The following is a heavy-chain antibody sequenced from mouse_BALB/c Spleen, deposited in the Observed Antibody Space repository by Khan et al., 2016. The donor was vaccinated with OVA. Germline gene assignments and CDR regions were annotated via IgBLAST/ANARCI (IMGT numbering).Heavy chain of an antibody. CDR1: GFTFTDYY. V-gene: IGHV7-3*02. CDR3: ARVDYGYGFAY. Sequence: EVELVESGGGLVQPGGSLRLSCATTGFTFTDYYMNWVRQPPGKALEWLGFISKKASGYTTEYSPSVKGRFTISRDNSQSILYLQMNTLRAEDSATCYCARVDYGYGFAYWGQGTLVTVSA. J-gene: IGHJ3*01. CDR2: ISKKASGYTT. D-gene: IGHD1-2*01.